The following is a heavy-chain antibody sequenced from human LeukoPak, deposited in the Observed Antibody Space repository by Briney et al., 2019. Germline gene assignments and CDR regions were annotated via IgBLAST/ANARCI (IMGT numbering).Heavy chain of an antibody. Sequence: SETLSLTCTVSGGSISSYFWSCVRQPPGKGLEWIGYIYYSGSTNYNPSLKSRVTISVDTSKNQFSLKLASVTTADTAVYYCARDRWLGYWGQGTLVTVSS. CDR2: IYYSGST. CDR1: GGSISSYF. J-gene: IGHJ4*02. V-gene: IGHV4-59*01. CDR3: ARDRWLGY. D-gene: IGHD5-12*01.